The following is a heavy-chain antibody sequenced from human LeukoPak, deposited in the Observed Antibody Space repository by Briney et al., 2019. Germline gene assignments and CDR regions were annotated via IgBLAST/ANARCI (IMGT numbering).Heavy chain of an antibody. CDR3: ATNLPGYSYGYWVA. V-gene: IGHV4-59*07. J-gene: IGHJ5*02. CDR2: MFYFGSG. CDR1: AGPISNYY. Sequence: PSDTLSPTCTLPAGPISNYYWNWIRQPPGKRQQSIGDMFYFGSGNYNPSLKSRVPISVDTAKSQVSLKLSSVTAAATAVHYCATNLPGYSYGYWVAWGQGNLVTVSS. D-gene: IGHD5-18*01.